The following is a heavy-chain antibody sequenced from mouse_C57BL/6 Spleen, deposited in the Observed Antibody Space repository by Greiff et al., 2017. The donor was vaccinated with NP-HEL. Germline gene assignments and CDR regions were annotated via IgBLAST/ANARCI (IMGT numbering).Heavy chain of an antibody. V-gene: IGHV5-17*01. CDR3: ARRWLLPYYAMDY. CDR2: ISSGSSTI. J-gene: IGHJ4*01. Sequence: EVKLMESGGGLVKPGGSLKLSCAASGFTFSDYGMHWVRQAPEKGLEWVAYISSGSSTIYYADTVKGRFTISRDNAKNTLFLQMTSLRSEDTAMYYCARRWLLPYYAMDYWGQGTSVTVSS. CDR1: GFTFSDYG. D-gene: IGHD2-3*01.